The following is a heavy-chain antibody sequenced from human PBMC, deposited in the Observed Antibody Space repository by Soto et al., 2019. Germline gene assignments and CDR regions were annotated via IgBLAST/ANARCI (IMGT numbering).Heavy chain of an antibody. V-gene: IGHV3-7*01. CDR1: GFPFSSYW. Sequence: GGSLRLSCAASGFPFSSYWMTWVRQAPGKGLEWVANIKQDGSEKYYVDSVKGRFTISRDNAKNSLYLQMNSLRAEDTAVYYCASFNGMDVWGQGTTVTVSS. J-gene: IGHJ6*02. CDR3: ASFNGMDV. CDR2: IKQDGSEK.